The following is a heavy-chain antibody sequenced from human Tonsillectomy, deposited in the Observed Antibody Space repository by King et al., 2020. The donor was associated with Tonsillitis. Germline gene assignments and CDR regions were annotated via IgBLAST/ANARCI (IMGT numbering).Heavy chain of an antibody. J-gene: IGHJ6*03. CDR1: GGSISSNNW. D-gene: IGHD2-2*01. CDR3: ARASSTGLQDYMDV. V-gene: IGHV4-4*02. Sequence: MQLQEAGPGLVKPSGTLSLTCAVSGGSISSNNWWSWVRQPPGKGLEWIGKIYHSGSTNYNPSLKSRVTISVDKSKNQFSLKLSSVTAADTAVYYCARASSTGLQDYMDVWGKGTTVTVSS. CDR2: IYHSGST.